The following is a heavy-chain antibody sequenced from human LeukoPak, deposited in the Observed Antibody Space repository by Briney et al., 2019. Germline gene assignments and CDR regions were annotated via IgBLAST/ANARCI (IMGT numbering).Heavy chain of an antibody. CDR1: GFTFDDYA. J-gene: IGHJ3*02. Sequence: GRSLRLSCAASGFTFDDYAMHWVRQAPGKGLDWVSGISWNSGSIGYADSVKGRFTISRDNAKNSLYLQMNSLRAEDTAVYYCARDWVRFLEAFDIWGQGTMVTVSS. CDR3: ARDWVRFLEAFDI. V-gene: IGHV3-9*01. CDR2: ISWNSGSI. D-gene: IGHD3-3*01.